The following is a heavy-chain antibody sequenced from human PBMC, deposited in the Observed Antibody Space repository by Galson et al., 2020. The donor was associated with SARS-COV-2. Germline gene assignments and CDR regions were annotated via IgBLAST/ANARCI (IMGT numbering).Heavy chain of an antibody. CDR1: GYSFASYW. V-gene: IGHV5-51*01. CDR3: ARRAGTYSGWYFDL. J-gene: IGHJ2*01. CDR2: IYPGDSDT. Sequence: GESLKISCKGSGYSFASYWIVWVCQMPGKGLEWMGIIYPGDSDTKYSPSFQGQVTISADTSISTAYLQWSSLKASDTAMYYCARRAGTYSGWYFDLWAVAPWSLSPQ. D-gene: IGHD1-26*01.